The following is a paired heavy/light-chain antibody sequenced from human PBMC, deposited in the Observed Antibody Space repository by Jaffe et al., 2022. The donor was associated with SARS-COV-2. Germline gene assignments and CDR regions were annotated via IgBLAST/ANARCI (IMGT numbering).Heavy chain of an antibody. CDR1: GFTFSNAW. V-gene: IGHV3-15*01. CDR2: IKPKSESEAT. CDR3: TTSLRGDYLYYYGMDV. Sequence: EEQLVESGGGLVKPGGSLRLSCVASGFTFSNAWMSWVRQAPGKGLEWVGRIKPKSESEATEYAAPVRGRFTISRDDSKNTVYLDMRALETEDAAMYYCTTSLRGDYLYYYGMDVWGQGTTVTVSS. J-gene: IGHJ6*02. D-gene: IGHD3-16*01.
Light chain of an antibody. J-gene: IGKJ4*01. Sequence: DIVLTQSPATLSLSPGERATLSCRASQSIETYLAWYQQKPGQAPRLLIHDAGQRANGVPARFSGSGSGTDFTLTINSLDPEDFAVYYCQQRGNWLTFGGGTKIEI. CDR2: DAG. CDR3: QQRGNWLT. CDR1: QSIETY. V-gene: IGKV3-11*01.